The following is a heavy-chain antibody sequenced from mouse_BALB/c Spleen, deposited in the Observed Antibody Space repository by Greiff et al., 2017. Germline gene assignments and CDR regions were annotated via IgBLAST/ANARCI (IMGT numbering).Heavy chain of an antibody. Sequence: EVQLVESGGGLVQPGGSLRLSCATSGFTFTDYYMSWVRQPPGKALEWLGFIRNKANGYTTEYSASVKGRFTISRDNSQSILYLQMNTLRAEDSATYDCGRGRGAGEGKNYAMDYWGQGTSVTVSS. CDR2: IRNKANGYTT. V-gene: IGHV7-3*02. CDR1: GFTFTDYY. J-gene: IGHJ4*01. CDR3: GRGRGAGEGKNYAMDY.